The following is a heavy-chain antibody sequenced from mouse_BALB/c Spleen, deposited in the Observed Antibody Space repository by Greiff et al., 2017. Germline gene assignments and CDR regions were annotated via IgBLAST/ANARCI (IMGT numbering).Heavy chain of an antibody. D-gene: IGHD2-5*01. CDR1: GFTFTDYN. Sequence: EVQLQQSGPELVKPGASVKISCKASGFTFTDYNMHWVKQSHGKSLEWIGYIYPYNGGTGYNQKFKSKTTLTVDNSSSTAYMEIRSLTSEDSAVYYCAREGGYSNYEYGTYYAMDYWGQGTSVTVSA. V-gene: IGHV1S29*02. J-gene: IGHJ4*01. CDR3: AREGGYSNYEYGTYYAMDY. CDR2: IYPYNGGT.